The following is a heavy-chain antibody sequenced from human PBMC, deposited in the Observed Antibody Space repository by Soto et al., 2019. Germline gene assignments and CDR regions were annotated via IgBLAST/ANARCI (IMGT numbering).Heavy chain of an antibody. CDR3: ARSTILTGYWYGMDV. V-gene: IGHV4-59*08. Sequence: SETLSFTCTVSGGSISSYYWSWIRQPPGKGLEWIGYIYYSGSTNYNPSLKSRVTISVDTSKNQFSLKLSSVTAADTALYYCARSTILTGYWYGMDVWGQGTTVTVSS. CDR1: GGSISSYY. J-gene: IGHJ6*02. CDR2: IYYSGST. D-gene: IGHD3-9*01.